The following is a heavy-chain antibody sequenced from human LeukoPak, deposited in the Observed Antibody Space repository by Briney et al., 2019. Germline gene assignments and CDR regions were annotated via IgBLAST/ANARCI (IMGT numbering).Heavy chain of an antibody. V-gene: IGHV3-74*01. J-gene: IGHJ5*02. D-gene: IGHD3-3*01. CDR2: INSDASST. CDR3: AKGGAGARYDFWSGHPNWFDP. CDR1: GFTFSNYW. Sequence: GGSLRLSCAASGFTFSNYWMHWVRQAPGKGLVWVSRINSDASSTSYADSVKGRFTISRDNAKNTLYLQMNSLRAEDTAVYYCAKGGAGARYDFWSGHPNWFDPWGQGTLVTVSS.